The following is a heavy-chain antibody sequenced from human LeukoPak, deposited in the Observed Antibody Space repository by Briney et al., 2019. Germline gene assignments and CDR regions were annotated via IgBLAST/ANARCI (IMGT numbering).Heavy chain of an antibody. J-gene: IGHJ4*02. Sequence: GGSLRLSCAASRFIFSSYSMTWVRQAPGKGLEWVSSISSSSMYIFYADSVKGRFTISRDNAKNSLYLQMNSLRDEDTAVYYCARLEYYYVSGNYYKLFDYWGQGTLVTVCS. CDR1: RFIFSSYS. D-gene: IGHD3-10*01. V-gene: IGHV3-21*01. CDR2: ISSSSMYI. CDR3: ARLEYYYVSGNYYKLFDY.